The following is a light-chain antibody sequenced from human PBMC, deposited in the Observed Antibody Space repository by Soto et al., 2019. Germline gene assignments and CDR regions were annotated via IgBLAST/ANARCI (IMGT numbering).Light chain of an antibody. CDR2: GAS. Sequence: DIQMTQSPSSVSASVGDRVIITCRASQFISGWLAWYQQRPGKAPDLLISGASTLQSGVPSRFSGSGSGTDFTLTIISLQPEDFATYSCQQAFTLPPTFGQGTRVEVK. V-gene: IGKV1-12*01. CDR3: QQAFTLPPT. J-gene: IGKJ1*01. CDR1: QFISGW.